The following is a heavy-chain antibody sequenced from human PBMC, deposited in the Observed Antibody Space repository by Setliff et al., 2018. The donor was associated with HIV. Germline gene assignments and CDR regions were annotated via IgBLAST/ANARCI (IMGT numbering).Heavy chain of an antibody. CDR3: ARDNNGWYTY. J-gene: IGHJ4*02. CDR1: GYSISSGYY. CDR2: IYHSGST. V-gene: IGHV4-38-2*02. D-gene: IGHD6-19*01. Sequence: PSETLSLTCSVSGYSISSGYYWGWIRQPPGKGLEWIGSIYHSGSTFYNSSLRSRVTISIDTSKNQLSLKLSSVTAADTAIYYCARDNNGWYTYWGQGTLVTVSS.